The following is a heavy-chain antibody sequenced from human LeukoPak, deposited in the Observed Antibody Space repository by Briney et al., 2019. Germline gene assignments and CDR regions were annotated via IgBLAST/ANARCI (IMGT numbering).Heavy chain of an antibody. J-gene: IGHJ6*02. CDR3: ARLYYDILTGYYGYGMDV. CDR2: VIPIFGTA. Sequence: SVKVSCKASGGTFSSYAISWVRQAPGQGLEWVGGVIPIFGTANYAQKFQGRVTITTDESTSTAYMELSSLRSGDTAVYYCARLYYDILTGYYGYGMDVWGQGTAVTVSS. V-gene: IGHV1-69*05. CDR1: GGTFSSYA. D-gene: IGHD3-9*01.